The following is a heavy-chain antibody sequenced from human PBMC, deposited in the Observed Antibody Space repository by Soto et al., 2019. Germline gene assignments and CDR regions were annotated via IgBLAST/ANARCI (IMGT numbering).Heavy chain of an antibody. D-gene: IGHD2-2*01. J-gene: IGHJ5*02. CDR3: ARVGVYCSSTSCSSNWFDP. CDR1: GGSFSGYY. V-gene: IGHV4-34*01. CDR2: INHSGST. Sequence: SETLSLTCAVYGGSFSGYYWSWIRQPPGKGLEWIGEINHSGSTNYNPSLKSRVTISVDTSKNQFSLKLGSVTAADTAVCYCARVGVYCSSTSCSSNWFDPWGQGTLVTVSS.